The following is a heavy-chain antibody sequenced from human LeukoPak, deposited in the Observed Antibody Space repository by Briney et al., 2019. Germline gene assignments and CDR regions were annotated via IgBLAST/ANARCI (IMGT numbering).Heavy chain of an antibody. D-gene: IGHD5-24*01. V-gene: IGHV1-69*05. J-gene: IGHJ5*02. CDR1: GGTFSSYA. CDR2: IIPIFGTA. CDR3: ARVVEMATINWFDP. Sequence: SVKVSCKASGGTFSSYAISWVRQAPGQGLEWMGGIIPIFGTANYAQKFQGRVTITTDESTRTAYMELCSLRSEDTAVYYCARVVEMATINWFDPWGQGTLVTVSS.